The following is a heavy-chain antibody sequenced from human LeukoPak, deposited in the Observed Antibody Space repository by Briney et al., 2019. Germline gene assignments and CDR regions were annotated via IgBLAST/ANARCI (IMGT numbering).Heavy chain of an antibody. V-gene: IGHV1-2*02. CDR2: INPNSGGT. CDR1: GYTFTGYY. D-gene: IGHD1-7*01. CDR3: ARVLANRLELRSFDY. J-gene: IGHJ4*02. Sequence: ASVKVSCKASGYTFTGYYMHWVRQAPGQGLEWMGWINPNSGGTNYAQKFQGRVTMTRDTSISTAYMELSRLRSDDTAMYYCARVLANRLELRSFDYWGQGTLVTVSS.